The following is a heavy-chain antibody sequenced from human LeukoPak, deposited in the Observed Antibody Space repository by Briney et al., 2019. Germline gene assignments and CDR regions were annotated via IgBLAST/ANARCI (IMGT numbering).Heavy chain of an antibody. CDR1: GFTFSSYA. J-gene: IGHJ6*03. V-gene: IGHV3-30*04. Sequence: GGSLRLSCAASGFTFSSYAMHWVRQAPGKGLEWVAVISYDGSNKYYADSVKGRFTISRDNSKNTLYLQMNSLRAEDTAVYYCARGPRNWYYYYYMDVWGKGTTVTVSS. CDR3: ARGPRNWYYYYYMDV. CDR2: ISYDGSNK.